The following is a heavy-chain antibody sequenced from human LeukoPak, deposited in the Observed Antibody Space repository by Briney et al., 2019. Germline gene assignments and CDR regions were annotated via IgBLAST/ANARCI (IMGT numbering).Heavy chain of an antibody. CDR2: MNPNSGNT. V-gene: IGHV1-8*02. D-gene: IGHD3-10*01. Sequence: ASVKVSCKASGYTFTSYGINWVRQATGQGLEWMGWMNPNSGNTGYAQKFQGRVTMTRNTSISTAYMELSSLRSEDTAVYYCARGSVLWFGELSRPFDYWGQGTLVTVSS. CDR1: GYTFTSYG. CDR3: ARGSVLWFGELSRPFDY. J-gene: IGHJ4*02.